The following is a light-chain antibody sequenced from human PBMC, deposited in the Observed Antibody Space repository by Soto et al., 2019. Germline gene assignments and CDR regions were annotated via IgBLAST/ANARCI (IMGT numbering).Light chain of an antibody. Sequence: QSALTQSASVSGSPGQSITISCTGTSSDVGSYNLVSWYQQHPGKAPKLMIYEGSKRPSGVSNRFSASKSGNTASLTISGLQAEDEADYYCCSYAGRSYVFGTGTKVTVL. CDR2: EGS. CDR3: CSYAGRSYV. CDR1: SSDVGSYNL. J-gene: IGLJ1*01. V-gene: IGLV2-23*01.